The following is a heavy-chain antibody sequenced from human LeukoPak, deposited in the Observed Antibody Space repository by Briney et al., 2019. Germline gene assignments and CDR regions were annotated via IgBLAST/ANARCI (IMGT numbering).Heavy chain of an antibody. CDR2: IYTSGST. Sequence: SETQSLTCTVSGGSISSYYWSWIRQPAGKGLEWIGRIYTSGSTNANPSLKSRVTMSIDMSENQFSLKLSSVTAADTAVYYCARDNPPQYNSGWFAYWGQGTLVTVSS. CDR1: GGSISSYY. J-gene: IGHJ4*02. CDR3: ARDNPPQYNSGWFAY. D-gene: IGHD6-19*01. V-gene: IGHV4-4*07.